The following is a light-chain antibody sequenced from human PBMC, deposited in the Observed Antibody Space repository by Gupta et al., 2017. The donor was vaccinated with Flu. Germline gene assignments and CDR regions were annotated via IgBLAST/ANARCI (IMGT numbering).Light chain of an antibody. V-gene: IGLV3-21*02. CDR3: QVWDSSSDHLYV. J-gene: IGLJ1*01. CDR2: VDS. CDR1: NIGTQN. Sequence: SYLLTPPPSVSVSPGPTPTVTCCRNNIGTQNVHWYQQKPGQAPVLVVYVDSDRPSGIPERISGSNSGNTATLTISRAEAGDEADYYCQVWDSSSDHLYVFGTGTRVTVL.